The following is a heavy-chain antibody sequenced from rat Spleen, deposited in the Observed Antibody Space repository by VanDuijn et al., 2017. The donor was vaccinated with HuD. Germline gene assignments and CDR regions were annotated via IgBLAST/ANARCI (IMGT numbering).Heavy chain of an antibody. V-gene: IGHV5S14*01. Sequence: EVQLVESGGGLVQPGRSLKLSCAASGFTFSNYGMAWVRQTPTKGLEWVASISTGGGYSYYRDSVKGRFTISRDNAKNTQYLQMESLRSEDTATYYCARIIVRIYPYYFDYWGQGVMVTVSS. J-gene: IGHJ2*01. CDR1: GFTFSNYG. CDR2: ISTGGGYS. D-gene: IGHD1-6*01. CDR3: ARIIVRIYPYYFDY.